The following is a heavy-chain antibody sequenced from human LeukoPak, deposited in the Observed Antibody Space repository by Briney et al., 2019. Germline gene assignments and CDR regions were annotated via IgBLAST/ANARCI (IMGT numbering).Heavy chain of an antibody. CDR3: ARVPSLVRGVIRPYYYYGMDV. D-gene: IGHD3-10*01. CDR2: ISAYNVNT. Sequence: ASVKVSCKASGYTFTSYGISWVRQAPGQGLEWMGWISAYNVNTNYAQKLQGRVTMTTDTSTSTAYMELRSLRSDDTAVYYCARVPSLVRGVIRPYYYYGMDVWGQGTTVTVSS. J-gene: IGHJ6*02. CDR1: GYTFTSYG. V-gene: IGHV1-18*01.